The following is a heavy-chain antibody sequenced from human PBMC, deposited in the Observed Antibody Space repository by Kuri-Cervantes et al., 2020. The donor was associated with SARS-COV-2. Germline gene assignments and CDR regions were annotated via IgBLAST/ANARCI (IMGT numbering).Heavy chain of an antibody. V-gene: IGHV1-18*01. Sequence: ASVKVSCKASCYTFKTYGTIWVRQAPGRGLEWMGYINPYNGNTNYAQIIQGRLTLTTDTSTNTAYMELSSLRCEDTAVYYCASVHPDYYGSGSYLAGKDAFDIWGQGKMVTVSS. CDR1: CYTFKTYG. D-gene: IGHD3-10*01. J-gene: IGHJ3*02. CDR2: INPYNGNT. CDR3: ASVHPDYYGSGSYLAGKDAFDI.